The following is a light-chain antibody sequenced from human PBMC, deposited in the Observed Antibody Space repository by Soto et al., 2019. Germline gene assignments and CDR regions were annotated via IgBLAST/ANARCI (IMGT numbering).Light chain of an antibody. Sequence: QLVLTQPPSASGTPGQRVTISCSGSSSNIGSNTVNWYQLLPGTAPKLLIYSNNQRPSGVPDRFSGSKSGTSASLAISGLQSEDEADYYCAAWDDSLIGLIFGGGTKVTVL. J-gene: IGLJ2*01. CDR1: SSNIGSNT. CDR2: SNN. CDR3: AAWDDSLIGLI. V-gene: IGLV1-44*01.